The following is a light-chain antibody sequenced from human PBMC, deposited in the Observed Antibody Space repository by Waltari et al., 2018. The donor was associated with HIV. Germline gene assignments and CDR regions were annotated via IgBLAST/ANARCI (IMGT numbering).Light chain of an antibody. Sequence: SALTPPPSASGSPGQSVTLPCPGASSDLVGANNYVPWYQQHPGTAPKLRTYDVNKRTSGAPDRSSGSKSGKTASLTVSGLQAEDEADYYCSSYAGSNNLLFGGGTKLTVL. CDR1: SSDLVGANNY. CDR3: SSYAGSNNLL. J-gene: IGLJ2*01. CDR2: DVN. V-gene: IGLV2-8*01.